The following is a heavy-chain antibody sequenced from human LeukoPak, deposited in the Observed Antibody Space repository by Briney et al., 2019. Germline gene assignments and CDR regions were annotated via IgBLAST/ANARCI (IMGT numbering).Heavy chain of an antibody. V-gene: IGHV3-30*04. Sequence: GGSLRLSCAASGFTFSSYAMHWVRQAPGKGLEWVAVISYNGSNKYYADSVKGRFTISRDNSKNSLYLQMNSLRVEDTAVYYCARDSNDDTWGTYAYYFCYWGQGTLVTVSS. D-gene: IGHD3-16*01. J-gene: IGHJ4*02. CDR2: ISYNGSNK. CDR1: GFTFSSYA. CDR3: ARDSNDDTWGTYAYYFCY.